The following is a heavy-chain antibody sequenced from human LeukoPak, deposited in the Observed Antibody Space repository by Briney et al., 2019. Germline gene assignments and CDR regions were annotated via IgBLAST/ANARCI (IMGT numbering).Heavy chain of an antibody. CDR3: ARGFHWFDP. Sequence: GASVKVSCKASGYTFTSYAMHWVRQAPGQRLEWMGWINAGNGNTKYSQKFQGRVTITADESTSTAYMELSSLRSEDTAVYYCARGFHWFDPWGQGSLVTVSS. J-gene: IGHJ5*02. CDR1: GYTFTSYA. V-gene: IGHV1-3*01. CDR2: INAGNGNT.